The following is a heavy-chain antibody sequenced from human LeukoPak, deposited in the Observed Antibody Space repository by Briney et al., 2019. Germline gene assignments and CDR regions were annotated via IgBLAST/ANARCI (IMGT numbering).Heavy chain of an antibody. D-gene: IGHD5-18*01. CDR3: AKERNTAMVTSPVDY. V-gene: IGHV3-30*18. CDR2: ISYDGSNK. CDR1: GFTFSSYG. J-gene: IGHJ4*02. Sequence: GGSLRLSCAASGFTFSSYGMHWVRQAPGKGLEWVAVISYDGSNKYYADSVKGRFTISRDNSKNTLYLQMNSLRAEDTAVYYCAKERNTAMVTSPVDYWGQGTLVTVSS.